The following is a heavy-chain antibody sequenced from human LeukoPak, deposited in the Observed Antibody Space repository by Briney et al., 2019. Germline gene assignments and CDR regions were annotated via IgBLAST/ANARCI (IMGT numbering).Heavy chain of an antibody. J-gene: IGHJ4*02. CDR2: IYPGDSDT. V-gene: IGHV5-51*01. CDR1: GYRFTNYW. Sequence: GESLKISCKGSGYRFTNYWIGWVRQMPGKGLEWMGIIYPGDSDTRYSPSFQGQVTISADKSISTAYLQWSSLKASDTAMYYCATGAAAGTPGIYSLDFWGQGTLVTVSS. CDR3: ATGAAAGTPGIYSLDF. D-gene: IGHD6-13*01.